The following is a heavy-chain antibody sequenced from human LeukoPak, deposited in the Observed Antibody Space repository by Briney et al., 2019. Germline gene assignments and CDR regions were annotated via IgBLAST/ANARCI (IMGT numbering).Heavy chain of an antibody. CDR1: GGSISSYY. V-gene: IGHV4-34*01. D-gene: IGHD3/OR15-3a*01. CDR3: ARNDDFSLDS. CDR2: IHHSGP. J-gene: IGHJ1*01. Sequence: SETLSLTCTVSGGSISSYYWSWIRQPPGKGLEWIGQIHHSGPHYNPSLKSRVTISMDTSKNQFSLELTSVTAADTAIYYCARNDDFSLDSWGQGTLVTVSS.